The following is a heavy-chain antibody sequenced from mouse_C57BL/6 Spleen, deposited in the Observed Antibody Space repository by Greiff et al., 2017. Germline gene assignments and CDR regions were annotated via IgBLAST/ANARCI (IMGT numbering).Heavy chain of an antibody. Sequence: QVQLQQPGAELVKPGASVKLSCKASGYTFTSYWMHWVKQRPGQGLEWIGMIHPNSGSTNYNEKFKSKATLTVDKSSSTAYMQLSSLTSEDSAVYYCAREFYYDYEVWFAYWGQGTLVTVSA. V-gene: IGHV1-64*01. J-gene: IGHJ3*01. CDR3: AREFYYDYEVWFAY. CDR2: IHPNSGST. CDR1: GYTFTSYW. D-gene: IGHD2-4*01.